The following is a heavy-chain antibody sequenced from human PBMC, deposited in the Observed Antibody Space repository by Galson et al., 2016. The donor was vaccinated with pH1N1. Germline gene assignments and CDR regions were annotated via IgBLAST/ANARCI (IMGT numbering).Heavy chain of an antibody. CDR3: ARWRSTLGVTGFDL. Sequence: SVKVSCKASGYTFTKYYMHWVRQAPGQGLEWIGIINQSGGNTVYAEKFQGRVTLTSDTSTTIAYMDLSNLTSEDTAVYYCARWRSTLGVTGFDLWGQGTLVTVSS. V-gene: IGHV1-46*03. D-gene: IGHD3-10*01. J-gene: IGHJ4*02. CDR1: GYTFTKYY. CDR2: INQSGGNT.